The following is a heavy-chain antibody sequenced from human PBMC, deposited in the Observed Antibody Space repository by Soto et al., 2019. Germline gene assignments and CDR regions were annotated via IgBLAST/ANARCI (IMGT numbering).Heavy chain of an antibody. CDR1: GYTFTSYG. D-gene: IGHD3-22*01. Sequence: ASVKVSCKASGYTFTSYGISWVRQALGQGLEWMGWISAYNGNTNYAQKLQGRVTMTTDTSTSTAYMELRSLRSDDTAVYYCARYYDSSGYKNWFDPWGQGTLVTVSS. CDR3: ARYYDSSGYKNWFDP. V-gene: IGHV1-18*01. J-gene: IGHJ5*02. CDR2: ISAYNGNT.